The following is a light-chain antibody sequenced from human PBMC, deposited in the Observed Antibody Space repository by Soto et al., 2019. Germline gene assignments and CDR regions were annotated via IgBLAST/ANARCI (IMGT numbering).Light chain of an antibody. V-gene: IGLV1-40*01. CDR3: QSYDSSLSGVV. Sequence: QLVLTQPPSVSGAPGQRVTISCTGRSSNIGAGYDVHWYQQLPGTAPKLLIYGNSNRPSGVPDQFSGSKSGTSASLVITGLQAEDEADYYCQSYDSSLSGVVFGGGTKLTVL. J-gene: IGLJ2*01. CDR2: GNS. CDR1: SSNIGAGYD.